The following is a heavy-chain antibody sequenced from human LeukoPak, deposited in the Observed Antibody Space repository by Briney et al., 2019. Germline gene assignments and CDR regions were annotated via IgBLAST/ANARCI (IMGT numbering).Heavy chain of an antibody. V-gene: IGHV3-30*01. CDR1: GFTFSSYA. J-gene: IGHJ5*02. CDR3: ARDKAWFGELFSNWFDP. CDR2: ISYDGSNK. D-gene: IGHD3-10*01. Sequence: GGSLRLSCAASGFTFSSYAMHWVRQAPGKGLEWVAVISYDGSNKYYADSVKGRFTISRDNSKNTLYLQMNNLRAEDTAVYYCARDKAWFGELFSNWFDPWGQGTLVTVSS.